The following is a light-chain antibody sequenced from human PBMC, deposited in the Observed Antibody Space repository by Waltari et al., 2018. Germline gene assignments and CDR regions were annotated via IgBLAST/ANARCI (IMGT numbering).Light chain of an antibody. Sequence: IQMTQSPSSLSAAVGDSVTITCRPSQSISNFLNWYQQKPGKAPQLLISSTSTLQSGVPSRFSGSESGTDFTLTITTLQPEDFATYYCQQTYTALWTFGQGTKVDI. CDR2: STS. J-gene: IGKJ1*01. CDR1: QSISNF. CDR3: QQTYTALWT. V-gene: IGKV1-39*01.